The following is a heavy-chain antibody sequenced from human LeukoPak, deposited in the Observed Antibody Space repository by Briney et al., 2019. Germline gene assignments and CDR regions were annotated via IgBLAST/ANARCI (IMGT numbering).Heavy chain of an antibody. D-gene: IGHD1-1*01. CDR2: INPNSGGT. CDR1: GYTFTGYY. J-gene: IGHJ4*02. V-gene: IGHV1-2*02. CDR3: AREMGTTYYFDY. Sequence: ASVKVSCKASGYTFTGYYMHWVRQAPGQGLEWMGWINPNSGGTNYGQKFQGRVTMTRDTSISTAYMELSRLRSDDTAVYYCAREMGTTYYFDYWGQGTLVTVSS.